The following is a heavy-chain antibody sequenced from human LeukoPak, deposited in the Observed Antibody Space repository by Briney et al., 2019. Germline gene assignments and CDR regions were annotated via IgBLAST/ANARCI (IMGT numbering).Heavy chain of an antibody. CDR2: IWYDGTNK. CDR1: GFTFSSYG. D-gene: IGHD3-22*01. CDR3: AREANTYYDSSLRV. Sequence: GRSLRLSCAASGFTFSSYGMHWVRQAPGKGLEWVALIWYDGTNKYYVDSVKGRFTISRDNSKNTLFLQMNSLRVDDTAVYFCAREANTYYDSSLRVWGQGTLVTVSS. J-gene: IGHJ4*02. V-gene: IGHV3-33*01.